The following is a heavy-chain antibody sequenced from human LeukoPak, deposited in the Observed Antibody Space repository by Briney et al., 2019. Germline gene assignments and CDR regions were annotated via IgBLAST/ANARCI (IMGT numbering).Heavy chain of an antibody. CDR3: ARDDSGSYQPTDAFDI. J-gene: IGHJ3*02. CDR1: GFTFSSYA. V-gene: IGHV3-74*01. CDR2: INSDGSST. Sequence: GGSLRLSCAASGFTFSSYAMSWVRQAPGKGLVWVSRINSDGSSTSYADSVKGRFTISRDNAKNTLYLQMNSLRAEDTAVYYCARDDSGSYQPTDAFDIWGQGTMVTVSS. D-gene: IGHD1-26*01.